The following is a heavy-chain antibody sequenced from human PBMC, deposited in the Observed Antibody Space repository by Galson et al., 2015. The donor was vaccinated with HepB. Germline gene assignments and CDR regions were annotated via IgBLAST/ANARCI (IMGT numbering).Heavy chain of an antibody. Sequence: SVKVSCKASGYTFTTYYIHWLRQAPGQGLEWMGIINPTVGSTTYSQNFQGRVTMTRDTSTSTFYMELSSLISDDTAVYYCAREGVARQFDYWGQGTLVTVPS. V-gene: IGHV1-46*01. J-gene: IGHJ4*02. CDR2: INPTVGST. CDR3: AREGVARQFDY. CDR1: GYTFTTYY. D-gene: IGHD3-3*01.